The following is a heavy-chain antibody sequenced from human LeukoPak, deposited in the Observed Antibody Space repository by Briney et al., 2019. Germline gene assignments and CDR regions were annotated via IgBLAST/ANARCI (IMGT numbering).Heavy chain of an antibody. Sequence: SETLSLTCAVYGGSFSGYYWSWIRQPPGKGLEWIGEINHSGSTNHNPSLKSRVTISVDTSKNQFSLKLSSVTAADTAVYYCARGLGGDVDYWGQGTLVTVSS. CDR1: GGSFSGYY. CDR2: INHSGST. D-gene: IGHD2-21*02. V-gene: IGHV4-34*01. CDR3: ARGLGGDVDY. J-gene: IGHJ4*02.